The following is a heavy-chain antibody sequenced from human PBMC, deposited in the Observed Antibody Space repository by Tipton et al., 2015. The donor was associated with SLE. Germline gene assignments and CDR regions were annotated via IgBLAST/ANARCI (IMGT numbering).Heavy chain of an antibody. Sequence: QLVQSGAEVKKPGESLRISCKGSGNSFTSYWIAWVRQMPGKGLEWMGIIYPDDSDTRYSPSFQGQVTISADKSISTAYVQWSSLKASDTAMYYCARSRYSSGIHYMDVWGKGTTVTVSS. V-gene: IGHV5-51*01. CDR3: ARSRYSSGIHYMDV. CDR2: IYPDDSDT. J-gene: IGHJ6*03. D-gene: IGHD6-25*01. CDR1: GNSFTSYW.